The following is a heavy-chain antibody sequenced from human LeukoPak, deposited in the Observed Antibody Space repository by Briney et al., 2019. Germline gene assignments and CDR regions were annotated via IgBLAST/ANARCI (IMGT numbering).Heavy chain of an antibody. D-gene: IGHD1-1*01. J-gene: IGHJ4*02. CDR1: GYTFTGYY. Sequence: GASVKVSCKASGYTFTGYYMHWVRQAPGQGLEWMGWINPNSGGTNYAQKFQGRVTMTRDTSISTAYIELSRLRSDDTAVYYCARRARTIPIRGHTHLDYWGQGTLVTVSS. CDR2: INPNSGGT. V-gene: IGHV1-2*02. CDR3: ARRARTIPIRGHTHLDY.